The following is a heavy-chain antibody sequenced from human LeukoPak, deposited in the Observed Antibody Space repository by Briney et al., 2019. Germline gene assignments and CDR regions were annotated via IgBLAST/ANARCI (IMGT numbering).Heavy chain of an antibody. CDR1: GYTLTELS. CDR2: FDPEDGET. Sequence: ASVKASCKVSGYTLTELSMHWVRQAPGKGLEWMGGFDPEDGETIYAQKFQGRVTMTEDTSTDTAYMELSSLRSEDTAVYYCATGVATTAGSFDYWGQGTLVTVSS. D-gene: IGHD5-12*01. V-gene: IGHV1-24*01. J-gene: IGHJ4*02. CDR3: ATGVATTAGSFDY.